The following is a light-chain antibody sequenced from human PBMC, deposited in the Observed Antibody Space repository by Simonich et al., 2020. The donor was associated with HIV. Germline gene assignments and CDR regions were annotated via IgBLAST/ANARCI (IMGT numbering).Light chain of an antibody. CDR1: QSVLYSSNNKNY. CDR3: QQYYSTPLT. J-gene: IGKJ4*01. Sequence: DIVMTQYPDSLAVSLGERATINCKSSQSVLYSSNNKNYLAWYQQKPGQPPNLLISWSSTRESGVPDRFSGSGSGTDFTLTISSLQAEDVAVYFCQQYYSTPLTFGGGTKVEIK. V-gene: IGKV4-1*01. CDR2: WSS.